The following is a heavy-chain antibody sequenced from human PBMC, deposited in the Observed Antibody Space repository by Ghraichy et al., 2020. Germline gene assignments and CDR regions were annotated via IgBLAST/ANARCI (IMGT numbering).Heavy chain of an antibody. CDR1: GFTFSSYA. Sequence: LSLTCAASGFTFSSYAMSWVRQAPGKGLEWVSAISGSGGSTYYADSVKGRFTISRDNSKNTLYLQMNSLRAEDTAVYYCAKRALMVYAIYYYYGMDVWGQGTTVTVSS. V-gene: IGHV3-23*01. J-gene: IGHJ6*02. CDR3: AKRALMVYAIYYYYGMDV. CDR2: ISGSGGST. D-gene: IGHD2-8*01.